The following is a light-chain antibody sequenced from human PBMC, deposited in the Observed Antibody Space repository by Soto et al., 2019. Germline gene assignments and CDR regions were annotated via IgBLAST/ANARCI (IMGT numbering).Light chain of an antibody. J-gene: IGLJ2*01. CDR3: CSYAGSSSVV. CDR2: EVS. Sequence: QSVLTQPASMSGSPGQSITISCTGTSSDVGRYNLVSWYQQYPGKAPEVIIYEVSKRPSGVSNRFSGSKSGNTASLTISGLQAEDEADYYCCSYAGSSSVVFGGGTQLTVL. V-gene: IGLV2-23*02. CDR1: SSDVGRYNL.